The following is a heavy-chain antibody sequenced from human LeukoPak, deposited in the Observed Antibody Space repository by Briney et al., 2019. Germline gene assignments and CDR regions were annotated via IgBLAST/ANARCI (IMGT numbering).Heavy chain of an antibody. CDR3: AGATWDSSPDY. CDR2: IFSSGST. CDR1: GGSISSYY. Sequence: SETLSLTCTVSGGSISSYYWTWNRQPPGKGLECIGYIFSSGSTNYNPSLKSRVTISVDTSKNQFSLKLSSVTAADTAVYYCAGATWDSSPDYWGQGTLVTVSS. V-gene: IGHV4-59*01. D-gene: IGHD1-26*01. J-gene: IGHJ4*02.